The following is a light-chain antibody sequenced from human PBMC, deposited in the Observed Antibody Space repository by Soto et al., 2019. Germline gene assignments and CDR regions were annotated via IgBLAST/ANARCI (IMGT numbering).Light chain of an antibody. J-gene: IGLJ1*01. CDR2: DNS. Sequence: QSVLTQPPSVSGAPGQRVTTSCTGSSSNIGAGYDVHWYQQLPGTAPKLLIYDNSNRPSGVPDRFSGSKSGTSASLAITGLQAEDEADYYCQSYDSSLSGHYVFGTGTKLTVL. V-gene: IGLV1-40*01. CDR1: SSNIGAGYD. CDR3: QSYDSSLSGHYV.